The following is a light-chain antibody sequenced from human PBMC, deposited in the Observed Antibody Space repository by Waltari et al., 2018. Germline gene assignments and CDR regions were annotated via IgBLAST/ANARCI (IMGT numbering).Light chain of an antibody. Sequence: DIQMTQSPSSLPASVRYRVTITCRASQDIRNYLAWYQQKPGKVPELLIYAASTLQSGVPSRFSGSASGTDFTLTIDSLQPEDVATYYCQQYNTALRTFGQGTKVE. CDR2: AAS. J-gene: IGKJ1*01. V-gene: IGKV1-27*01. CDR3: QQYNTALRT. CDR1: QDIRNY.